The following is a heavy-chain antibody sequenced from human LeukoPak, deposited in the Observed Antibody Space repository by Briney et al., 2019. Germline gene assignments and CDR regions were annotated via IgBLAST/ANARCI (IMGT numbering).Heavy chain of an antibody. Sequence: GGSLRLSCAASGFTFSSYGMSWVRQAPGKGLEWVANIKQDGSDKYYVDSVKGRFTISRDNAKNSLYLQINSLRAEDTAVYYCARDCSGGSCYSILAGVFDIWGQGTMVTVSS. CDR3: ARDCSGGSCYSILAGVFDI. D-gene: IGHD2-15*01. V-gene: IGHV3-7*01. J-gene: IGHJ3*02. CDR2: IKQDGSDK. CDR1: GFTFSSYG.